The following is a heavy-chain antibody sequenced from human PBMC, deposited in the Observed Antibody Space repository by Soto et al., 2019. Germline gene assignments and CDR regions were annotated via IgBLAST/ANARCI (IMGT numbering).Heavy chain of an antibody. CDR2: AHHSGRT. V-gene: IGHV4-4*02. D-gene: IGHD5-18*01. Sequence: SETLSLTCTVSCGSMSSSNWWNWVRQSPGKGLEWIGEAHHSGRTNYNPSLKSRVTISVDKSKNHFSLKLSSVTAADTAVYYCARDNGYSYGYTLDHWGQGTLVTVSS. CDR3: ARDNGYSYGYTLDH. CDR1: CGSMSSSNW. J-gene: IGHJ4*02.